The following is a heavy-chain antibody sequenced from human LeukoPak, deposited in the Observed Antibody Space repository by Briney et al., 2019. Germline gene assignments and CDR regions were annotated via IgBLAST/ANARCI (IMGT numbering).Heavy chain of an antibody. D-gene: IGHD4-23*01. CDR3: ARDLHDYGGNSHFDY. Sequence: SETLSLTCTVSGGSISSGGYYWSWIRQHPGKGLEWIGYIYYSRSTYYNPSLKSRVTTSVDTSKNHFSLKLSSVTAADTAVYYCARDLHDYGGNSHFDYWGQGTLVTVSS. CDR2: IYYSRST. V-gene: IGHV4-31*03. J-gene: IGHJ4*02. CDR1: GGSISSGGYY.